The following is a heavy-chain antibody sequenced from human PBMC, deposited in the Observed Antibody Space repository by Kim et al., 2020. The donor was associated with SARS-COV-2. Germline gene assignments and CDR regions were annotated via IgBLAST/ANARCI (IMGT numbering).Heavy chain of an antibody. Sequence: SETLSLTCTASGGSLGPYYGSWMRQSPAKGLEWIGYIYSSGSTNYNPSLKSRVTISRDTSKNQFSLRVISVTAEDTAVYYCATSLRGGDYYGLDVWGQGTTVTVSS. J-gene: IGHJ6*02. CDR3: ATSLRGGDYYGLDV. V-gene: IGHV4-59*01. CDR2: IYSSGST. CDR1: GGSLGPYY. D-gene: IGHD3-10*01.